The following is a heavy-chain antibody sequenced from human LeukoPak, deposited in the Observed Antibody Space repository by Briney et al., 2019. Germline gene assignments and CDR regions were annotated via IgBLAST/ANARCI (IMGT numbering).Heavy chain of an antibody. CDR1: GGSISSGDYY. J-gene: IGHJ4*02. V-gene: IGHV4-30-4*08. Sequence: SETLSLTCTVSGGSISSGDYYWSWIRQPPGKGLEWIGYIYYSGSTYYNPSLKSRVTISVDTSKNQFSLKLSSVTAADTAVYFCARDSWPEVVRFDYWGQGTLVTVSS. CDR2: IYYSGST. CDR3: ARDSWPEVVRFDY. D-gene: IGHD1-14*01.